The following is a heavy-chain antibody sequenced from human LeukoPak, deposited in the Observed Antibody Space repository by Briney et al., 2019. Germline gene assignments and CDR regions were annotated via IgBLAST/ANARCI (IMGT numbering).Heavy chain of an antibody. J-gene: IGHJ4*02. D-gene: IGHD2-15*01. CDR1: GFTFSSYE. V-gene: IGHV3-48*03. Sequence: PGGSLRLSCAASGFTFSSYEMNWVRQAPGKGLEWVSYISSSGSTIYYADSVKGRFTISRDNSKNSLYLQMNSLRAEDTALYYCAKGVGYCSGGSCYFDYWGQGTLVTVSS. CDR2: ISSSGSTI. CDR3: AKGVGYCSGGSCYFDY.